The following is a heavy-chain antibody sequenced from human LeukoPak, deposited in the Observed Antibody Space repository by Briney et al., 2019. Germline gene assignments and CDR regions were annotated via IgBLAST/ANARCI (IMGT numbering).Heavy chain of an antibody. CDR3: ATHIAAAGRDY. V-gene: IGHV4-59*01. J-gene: IGHJ4*02. Sequence: PSETLSLTCTVSGGSISSYYWSWIRQPPGKGLEWIGYIYYSGSTNCNPSLKSRVTISVDTSKNQFSLKLSSVTAADTAVYYCATHIAAAGRDYWGQGTLVTVSS. CDR1: GGSISSYY. D-gene: IGHD6-13*01. CDR2: IYYSGST.